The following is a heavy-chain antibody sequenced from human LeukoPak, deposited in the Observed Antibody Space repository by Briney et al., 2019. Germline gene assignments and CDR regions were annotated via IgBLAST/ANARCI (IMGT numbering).Heavy chain of an antibody. CDR3: AKAHDFWSGYFQNFDY. Sequence: GGSLRLSCTASGFTFSNYAMSWVRQAPGKGLHWVSAISGGGGSTYYTDSVKGRFTISRDNSKNTLYLQMNSLRAEDTAVYYCAKAHDFWSGYFQNFDYWGQGTLVTVSS. CDR1: GFTFSNYA. D-gene: IGHD3-3*01. CDR2: ISGGGGST. V-gene: IGHV3-23*01. J-gene: IGHJ4*02.